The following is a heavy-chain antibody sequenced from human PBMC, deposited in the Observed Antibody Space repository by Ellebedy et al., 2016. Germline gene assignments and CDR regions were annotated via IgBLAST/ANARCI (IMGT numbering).Heavy chain of an antibody. D-gene: IGHD1-26*01. J-gene: IGHJ6*02. CDR2: ISSSSSYI. V-gene: IGHV3-21*01. CDR3: ARESEVGCMDV. CDR1: GFTFSSYS. Sequence: GGSLKLSCAASGFTFSSYSMKWVRQAPGEGLEWVSTISSSSSYIYYADSVKGRFTISRDNVKNSLYLQMNSLRAEDTAVFYCARESEVGCMDVWGQGTTVTVSS.